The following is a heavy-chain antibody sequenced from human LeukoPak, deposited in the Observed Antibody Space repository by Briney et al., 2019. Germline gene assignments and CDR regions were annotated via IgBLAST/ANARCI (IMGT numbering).Heavy chain of an antibody. CDR3: ARDSPTDPLVFDI. V-gene: IGHV3-13*01. Sequence: PGGTLRLPCAASVFTFSSYDMHCVPQARGKGRECGSAIGTAGDTYDPGSVKGLFTISRENAKNSLYLQMNSLRAGDTAVYYCARDSPTDPLVFDIWGQGTMVTVSS. D-gene: IGHD4-17*01. J-gene: IGHJ3*02. CDR1: VFTFSSYD. CDR2: IGTAGDT.